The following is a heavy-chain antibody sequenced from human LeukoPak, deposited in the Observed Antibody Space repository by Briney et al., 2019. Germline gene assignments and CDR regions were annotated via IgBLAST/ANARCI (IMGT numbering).Heavy chain of an antibody. CDR2: ISYDGSNK. D-gene: IGHD4-17*01. CDR1: GFTFSSYG. CDR3: AKDGYGDYVLDY. V-gene: IGHV3-30*18. J-gene: IGHJ4*02. Sequence: GRSLRLSCAASGFTFSSYGMHWVRQAPGKGLEWVTVISYDGSNKYYADSMRGRFTISRDNSKNTLYLQMNSLRAEDTAVYYCAKDGYGDYVLDYWGQGTLVTVSS.